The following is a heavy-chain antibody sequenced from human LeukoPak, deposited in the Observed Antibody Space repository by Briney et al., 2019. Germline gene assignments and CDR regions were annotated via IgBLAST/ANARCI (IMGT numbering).Heavy chain of an antibody. CDR2: INTNTGNP. D-gene: IGHD6-13*01. CDR3: ARVGSSSWYYYYYGMGV. CDR1: GYTFTSYA. Sequence: ASVKVSCKASGYTFTSYAMNWVRQAPGQGLEWMGWINTNTGNPTYAQGFTGRFVFSLDTSVSTAYLQISSLKAEDTAVYYCARVGSSSWYYYYYGMGVWGQGTTVTVSS. J-gene: IGHJ6*02. V-gene: IGHV7-4-1*02.